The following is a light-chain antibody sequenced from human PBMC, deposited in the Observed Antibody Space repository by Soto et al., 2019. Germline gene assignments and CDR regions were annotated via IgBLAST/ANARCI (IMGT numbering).Light chain of an antibody. CDR2: TSA. V-gene: IGKV1-39*01. J-gene: IGKJ1*01. CDR3: QQTYSATWT. Sequence: EIQMTQSPSSLSASVGDRITITCRASERVSTYVNWYQQKAGQAPKLLIYTSATLQSGVPSRFSGSASGTDFTHSISSLQPEDFATYQCQQTYSATWTFGQGTKVEMK. CDR1: ERVSTY.